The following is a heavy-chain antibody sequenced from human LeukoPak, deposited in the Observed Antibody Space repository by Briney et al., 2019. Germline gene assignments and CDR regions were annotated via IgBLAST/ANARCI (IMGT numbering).Heavy chain of an antibody. CDR3: ARGVREIDY. CDR1: GFTFSSYA. V-gene: IGHV3-23*01. Sequence: PGGSLRLSCAASGFTFSSYAMSWVRQAPGKGLEWVSAISGSGGSTYYADSVKGRFTISRDNAKNSLYLQMNSLRAEDTAVYYCARGVREIDYWGQGTLVTVSS. J-gene: IGHJ4*02. D-gene: IGHD3-10*01. CDR2: ISGSGGST.